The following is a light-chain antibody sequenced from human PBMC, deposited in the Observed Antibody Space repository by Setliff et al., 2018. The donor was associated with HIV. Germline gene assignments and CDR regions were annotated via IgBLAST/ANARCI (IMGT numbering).Light chain of an antibody. CDR3: SSYTNSTTYV. V-gene: IGLV2-14*03. CDR1: SSDVGGYNF. J-gene: IGLJ1*01. CDR2: GVT. Sequence: QSVLTQPASVSGSPGQSITVSCTGTSSDVGGYNFVSWYQQHPGKAPKLMIYGVTNRPSGVSNRSSGSKSGNTASLTISGLQAEDEADYYCSSYTNSTTYVFGTGTKVTVL.